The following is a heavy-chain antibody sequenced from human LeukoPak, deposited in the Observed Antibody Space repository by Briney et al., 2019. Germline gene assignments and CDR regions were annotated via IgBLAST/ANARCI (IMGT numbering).Heavy chain of an antibody. D-gene: IGHD6-19*01. V-gene: IGHV3-23*01. CDR1: GFTFNNYA. Sequence: GGSLILSCAASGFTFNNYAMTWVRQAPGRGLEWVSTISSRGDSTYDADSVRGRFTTSRDNSQNSLHLQMNSLRAEDTAVYYCAKGPRPDISVAHTLERWGQGTLVTVSS. J-gene: IGHJ4*01. CDR2: ISSRGDST. CDR3: AKGPRPDISVAHTLER.